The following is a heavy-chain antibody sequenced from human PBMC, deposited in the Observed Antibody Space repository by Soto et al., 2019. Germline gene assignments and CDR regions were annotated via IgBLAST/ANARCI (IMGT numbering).Heavy chain of an antibody. J-gene: IGHJ6*02. V-gene: IGHV4-4*07. D-gene: IGHD6-19*01. CDR1: GGPISNYY. Sequence: SETLSLTCTVSGGPISNYYWSWIRQPAGRGLEWIGRIYMNVSTNHNPSLKSRVTVSVDTSKSQFSLMLNSVTAADTAVYYCDRDGSSGWYYDGMDVWGQGTTVTVSS. CDR3: DRDGSSGWYYDGMDV. CDR2: IYMNVST.